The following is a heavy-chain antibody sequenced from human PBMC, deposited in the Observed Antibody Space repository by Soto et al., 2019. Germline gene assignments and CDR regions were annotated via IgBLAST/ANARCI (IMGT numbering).Heavy chain of an antibody. CDR2: IYYSGST. CDR3: ARGGQLGLHPFSEYFHH. CDR1: GGSISSGGYY. D-gene: IGHD6-13*01. V-gene: IGHV4-31*03. Sequence: QVQLQESGPGLVKPSQTLSLTCTVSGGSISSGGYYWSWIRQHPGKGLEWIGYIYYSGSTYYNPSLKSRVTIAVDTSKNQFSLKLSSVTAADTAVYYCARGGQLGLHPFSEYFHHWGQGTLVTVSS. J-gene: IGHJ1*01.